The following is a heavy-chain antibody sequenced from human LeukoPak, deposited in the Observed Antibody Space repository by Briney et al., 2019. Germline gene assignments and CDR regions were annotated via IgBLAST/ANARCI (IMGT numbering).Heavy chain of an antibody. CDR1: GGSFSGYC. Sequence: SETLSLTCAVYGGSFSGYCWSWIRQPPGKGLEWIGEINHSGSTNHNPSLKSRVTISVDTSKNQFSLKLSSVTAADTAVYYCARSQYYYDSSGYYYWRAFDIWGQGTMVTVSS. CDR2: INHSGST. V-gene: IGHV4-34*01. J-gene: IGHJ3*02. D-gene: IGHD3-22*01. CDR3: ARSQYYYDSSGYYYWRAFDI.